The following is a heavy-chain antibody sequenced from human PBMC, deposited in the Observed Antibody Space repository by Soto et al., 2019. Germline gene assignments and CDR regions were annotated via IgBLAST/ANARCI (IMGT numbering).Heavy chain of an antibody. D-gene: IGHD3-22*01. CDR2: ISKSDYK. Sequence: PVVSLILSCTVSVFSFDNDFIKWVRQAPVNGLEWVSSISKSDYKYYSYSVKGRFTISRDNAKNSVSLQMNTLRVEYTGVYYCAREDSIIITAVSDLWGQGTMVIVSS. V-gene: IGHV3-21*01. CDR3: AREDSIIITAVSDL. J-gene: IGHJ4*02. CDR1: VFSFDNDF.